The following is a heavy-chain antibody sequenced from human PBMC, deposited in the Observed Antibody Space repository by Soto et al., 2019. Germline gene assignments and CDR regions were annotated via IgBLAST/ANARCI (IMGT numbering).Heavy chain of an antibody. CDR3: ARGGVSTRTFDH. CDR1: GYNFAGYW. D-gene: IGHD3-3*01. Sequence: GESLKISCKGSGYNFAGYWIAWVRQMPGKGLELMGIIYPSDSDTRYRPSFQGQVTISADKSISSAYLQWSSLRASDTAMYYCARGGVSTRTFDHWGQGTPATVSS. V-gene: IGHV5-51*01. CDR2: IYPSDSDT. J-gene: IGHJ4*02.